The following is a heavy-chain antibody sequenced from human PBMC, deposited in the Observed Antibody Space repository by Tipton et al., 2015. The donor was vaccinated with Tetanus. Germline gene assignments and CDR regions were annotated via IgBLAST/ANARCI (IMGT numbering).Heavy chain of an antibody. CDR1: GFTVSSNY. CDR3: TSSLNTWYYYGVDV. D-gene: IGHD3-16*01. CDR2: IYSGGRT. V-gene: IGHV3-53*01. J-gene: IGHJ6*02. Sequence: VQLVQSGGGLVKPGGSLRLSCAASGFTVSSNYMSWVRQAPGKGLEWVSIIYSGGRTYYADSVKGRFTISRDNSKNMLFLQMNSMRAEDTAVYYCTSSLNTWYYYGVDVWGQGTTVTVS.